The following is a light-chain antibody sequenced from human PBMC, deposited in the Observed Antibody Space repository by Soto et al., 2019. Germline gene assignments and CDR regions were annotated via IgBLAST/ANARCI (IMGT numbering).Light chain of an antibody. J-gene: IGKJ1*01. CDR3: QQSYSTLWT. Sequence: DIQVTQSPSTLSASVGDRVTITCRASQSISSWLAWYQQKPGEAPNLLIFGASTLQSGVPSRFSGSGSGTDFTLTISSLQPEDFATYYCQQSYSTLWTFGQGTKVDIK. CDR1: QSISSW. V-gene: IGKV1-39*01. CDR2: GAS.